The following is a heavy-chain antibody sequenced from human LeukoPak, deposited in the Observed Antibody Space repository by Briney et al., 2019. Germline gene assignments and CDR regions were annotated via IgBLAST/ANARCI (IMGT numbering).Heavy chain of an antibody. CDR2: IIGSGGST. CDR3: AKDYAAAGTEYYYYYGMDV. Sequence: GGSRRLSCAASGFTFSSYGTSWVRQAPGKGLGWGSAIIGSGGSTYYADSAKGRFTISTDNSKNTLYLQMNSLRAEDTAVYYCAKDYAAAGTEYYYYYGMDVWGQGTTVTVSS. V-gene: IGHV3-23*01. CDR1: GFTFSSYG. J-gene: IGHJ6*02. D-gene: IGHD6-13*01.